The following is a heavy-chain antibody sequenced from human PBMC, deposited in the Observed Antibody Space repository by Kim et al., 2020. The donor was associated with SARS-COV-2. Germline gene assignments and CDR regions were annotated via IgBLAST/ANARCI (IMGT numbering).Heavy chain of an antibody. J-gene: IGHJ4*02. CDR2: GK. CDR3: ARDYGDYGL. D-gene: IGHD4-17*01. Sequence: GKYNVDSVKGRFTIARDNAKNSLYLQMNSLRAEDTAIYFCARDYGDYGLWGQGTLVSVSS. V-gene: IGHV3-7*01.